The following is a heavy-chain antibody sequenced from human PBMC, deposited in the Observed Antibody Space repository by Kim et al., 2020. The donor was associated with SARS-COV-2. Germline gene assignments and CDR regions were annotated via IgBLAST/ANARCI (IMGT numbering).Heavy chain of an antibody. CDR1: GFTFSSYN. J-gene: IGHJ4*02. D-gene: IGHD2-21*01. CDR3: VSFSGVIPY. CDR2: INSDGSST. Sequence: GGSLRLSCAASGFTFSSYNMHWVRQGPGKGLVWLSRINSDGSSTTYADFVKGRFTVSRDNAKNTLYLQMNSLRTEDTAVYYCVSFSGVIPYGGQGTLVTVSS. V-gene: IGHV3-74*01.